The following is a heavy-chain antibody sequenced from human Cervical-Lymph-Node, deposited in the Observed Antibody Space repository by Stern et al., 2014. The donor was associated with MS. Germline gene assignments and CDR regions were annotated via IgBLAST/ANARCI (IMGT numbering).Heavy chain of an antibody. CDR3: VREDGDFDY. CDR2: IWHDENNS. CDR1: GFTFSSNV. V-gene: IGHV3-30-3*01. Sequence: DQLVESGGGVVQPGGSLRLSCAASGFTFSSNVMHWVRQAPGKGLEWVAVIWHDENNSAYADSVKGRFTISRDNSNNTLSLQMNSLRAEDTAVYYCVREDGDFDYWGQGTLVTVSS. J-gene: IGHJ4*02. D-gene: IGHD2-8*01.